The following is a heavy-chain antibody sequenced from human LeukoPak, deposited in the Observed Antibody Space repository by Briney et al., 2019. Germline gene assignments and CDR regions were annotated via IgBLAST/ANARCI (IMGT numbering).Heavy chain of an antibody. D-gene: IGHD2-15*01. CDR3: ARIGYCSGGSCAY. CDR2: ISSSSSYI. Sequence: GGSLRLSCAASGFTFSSYSMNSVRQAPGKGLGWVSSISSSSSYIYYADSVKGRFTISRDNAKNSLYLQMNSLRAEDTAVYYCARIGYCSGGSCAYWGQGTLVTVSS. J-gene: IGHJ4*02. CDR1: GFTFSSYS. V-gene: IGHV3-21*01.